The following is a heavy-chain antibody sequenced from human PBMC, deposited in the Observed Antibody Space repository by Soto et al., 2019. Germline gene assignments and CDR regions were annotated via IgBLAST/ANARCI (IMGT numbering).Heavy chain of an antibody. Sequence: ESGPTLVNPTQTLTLTCSFSGFSLSTSGVGVGWIRQSPGKALEWLALIYWSGDEHYRPSLKSRLSIFKDTSKNHVVLTMTDMDPVDTGTYYCARGVATLPVLAFDIWGRGTMVTVSS. D-gene: IGHD6-6*01. J-gene: IGHJ3*02. CDR2: IYWSGDE. V-gene: IGHV2-5*01. CDR1: GFSLSTSGVG. CDR3: ARGVATLPVLAFDI.